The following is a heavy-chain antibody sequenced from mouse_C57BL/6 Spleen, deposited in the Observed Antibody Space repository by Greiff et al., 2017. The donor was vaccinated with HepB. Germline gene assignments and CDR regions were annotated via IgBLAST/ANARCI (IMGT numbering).Heavy chain of an antibody. CDR3: ATIYEYYFDY. V-gene: IGHV3-6*01. J-gene: IGHJ2*01. CDR1: GYSITSGYY. CDR2: ISYDGSN. Sequence: EVKLQESGPGLVKPSQSLSLTCSVTGYSITSGYYWNWIRQFPGNKLEWMGYISYDGSNNYNPSLKNRISITRDTSKNQFFLKLNSVTTEDTATYYCATIYEYYFDYWGQGTTLTVSS. D-gene: IGHD1-1*01.